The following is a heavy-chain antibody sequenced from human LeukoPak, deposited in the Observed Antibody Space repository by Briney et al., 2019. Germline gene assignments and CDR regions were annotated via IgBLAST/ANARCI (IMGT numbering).Heavy chain of an antibody. Sequence: GGSLRLSCAASGFTFSTYWMHWVRQVPGKGLVWVSRINTDGSYTNYADSVKGRFTISRDNAKNTLYLQMNGPRDEDAAVYYCARRQVTTSDYLDYWGQGTLVTVSS. V-gene: IGHV3-74*01. CDR2: INTDGSYT. CDR3: ARRQVTTSDYLDY. CDR1: GFTFSTYW. D-gene: IGHD2-21*02. J-gene: IGHJ4*02.